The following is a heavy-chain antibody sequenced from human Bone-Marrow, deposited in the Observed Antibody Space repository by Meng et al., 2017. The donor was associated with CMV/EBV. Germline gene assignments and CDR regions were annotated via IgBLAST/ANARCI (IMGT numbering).Heavy chain of an antibody. J-gene: IGHJ6*02. V-gene: IGHV1-8*03. Sequence: ASVKVSCKTSGYTFTSYEINWVRQATGQGLEWLGWMNPNSGDTDYAQRFQGRVTITTNTSISTFYLELSSLRSDDTAVYYCARDRSHIAARPGYYYVMDVWGQGTTVTVSS. CDR1: GYTFTSYE. CDR3: ARDRSHIAARPGYYYVMDV. D-gene: IGHD6-6*01. CDR2: MNPNSGDT.